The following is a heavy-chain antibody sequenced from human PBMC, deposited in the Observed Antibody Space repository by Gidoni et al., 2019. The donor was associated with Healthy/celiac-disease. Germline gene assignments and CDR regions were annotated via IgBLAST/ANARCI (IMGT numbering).Heavy chain of an antibody. CDR1: GFHFSGYG. D-gene: IGHD6-13*01. V-gene: IGHV3-33*01. CDR3: ARDGEGIAAAGTSDVVEQNFDY. CDR2: IWYDGSNK. Sequence: QVQLVESGGGVVQPGRALRLSCAASGFHFSGYGMHWCRQAPGKGLGWVAFIWYDGSNKYYADSVKGRFTISRDNSKNTLYLQMNSLRAEDTAVYYCARDGEGIAAAGTSDVVEQNFDYWGQGTLVTVSS. J-gene: IGHJ4*02.